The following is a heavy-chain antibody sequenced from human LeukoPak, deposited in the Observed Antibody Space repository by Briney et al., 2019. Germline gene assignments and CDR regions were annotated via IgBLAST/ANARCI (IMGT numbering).Heavy chain of an antibody. CDR1: GGSISGYY. Sequence: SETLSLTCTVSGGSISGYYWSWIRQPPGKGLEWIGYIYHIVNTFYNPSLQSRVTISVDRAKNQVSLRLTSVTAADTAVYYCARDSYGLGSNYFDPWGQGTQVTVSS. CDR3: ARDSYGLGSNYFDP. D-gene: IGHD3-10*01. J-gene: IGHJ5*02. CDR2: IYHIVNT. V-gene: IGHV4-59*12.